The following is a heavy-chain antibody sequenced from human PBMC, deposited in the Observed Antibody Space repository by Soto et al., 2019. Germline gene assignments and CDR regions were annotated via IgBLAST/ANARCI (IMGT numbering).Heavy chain of an antibody. CDR2: IYYSGST. D-gene: IGHD3-10*01. CDR1: GGSINNYY. Sequence: ASETLSLTCTVSGGSINNYYWSWIRQPPGKGLEWIGYIYYSGSTNYNPSLKSRVIISIDTSKKQFSLNLNSVTAADTAVYYCASGLWFGEVWFDPWGQGTLVTVSS. V-gene: IGHV4-59*01. CDR3: ASGLWFGEVWFDP. J-gene: IGHJ5*02.